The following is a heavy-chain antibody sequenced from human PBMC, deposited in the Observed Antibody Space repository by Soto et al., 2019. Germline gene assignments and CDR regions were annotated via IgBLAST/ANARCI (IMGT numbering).Heavy chain of an antibody. CDR3: ATLPRTIERTPAAIWSFDS. CDR2: LDAEDGET. Sequence: ASVKVSCKVSGYSLSDLSIHWVQQPPGKGLEWMGGLDAEDGETIYAQKLQGRGTMTEDTSTDTAYMELSSLTSEDTAMYYCATLPRTIERTPAAIWSFDSWGQGTLVTVSS. V-gene: IGHV1-24*01. CDR1: GYSLSDLS. D-gene: IGHD2-2*01. J-gene: IGHJ4*02.